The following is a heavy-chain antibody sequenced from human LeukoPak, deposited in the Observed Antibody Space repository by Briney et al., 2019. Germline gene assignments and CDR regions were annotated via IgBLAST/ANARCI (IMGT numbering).Heavy chain of an antibody. CDR3: ARDPLRSTWSSYYNALDV. J-gene: IGHJ6*02. CDR2: ISAYNGNT. Sequence: GASVKVSCKASGYSFASYGIHWVRQAPGQGLEWVGWISAYNGNTDYAQKLQDRVTMTTDSSTSTAYMELRSLTSDDTAVYYCARDPLRSTWSSYYNALDVWGQGTTVTVSS. CDR1: GYSFASYG. V-gene: IGHV1-18*01. D-gene: IGHD6-13*01.